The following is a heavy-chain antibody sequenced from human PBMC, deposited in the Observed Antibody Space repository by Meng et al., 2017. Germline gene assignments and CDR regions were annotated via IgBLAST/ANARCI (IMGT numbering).Heavy chain of an antibody. CDR3: ARLDSSGYYYDFFDI. CDR2: IYPGDSDT. Sequence: GESLKISCKGSGYSFTSYWIGWVRQMSGKGLEWMGIIYPGDSDTSYSPSFQGQVTISADKSISTAYLQWSSLKASDTAMYYCARLDSSGYYYDFFDIWGQGTRVTVSS. J-gene: IGHJ3*02. V-gene: IGHV5-51*01. CDR1: GYSFTSYW. D-gene: IGHD3-22*01.